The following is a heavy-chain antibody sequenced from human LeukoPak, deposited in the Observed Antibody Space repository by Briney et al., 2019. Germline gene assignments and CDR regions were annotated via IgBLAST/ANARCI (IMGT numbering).Heavy chain of an antibody. CDR2: ISGSGDSA. CDR1: GFTFSNYA. D-gene: IGHD6-19*01. J-gene: IGHJ4*02. V-gene: IGHV3-23*01. CDR3: AKAQIHSSGPFDY. Sequence: GGSLRLSCAASGFTFSNYAISWVRQAPGKGLEWVSGISGSGDSAYYADSVKGRFTISRDNSKNTLYLQMNSLRVEDTAIYYCAKAQIHSSGPFDYWGQGTLVTVSS.